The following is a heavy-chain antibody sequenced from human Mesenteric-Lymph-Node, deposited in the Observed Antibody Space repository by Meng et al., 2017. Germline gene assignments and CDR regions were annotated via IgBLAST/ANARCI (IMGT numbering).Heavy chain of an antibody. V-gene: IGHV3-7*01. J-gene: IGHJ6*02. Sequence: GESLKISCAASGFTFSTYWMSWVRQAPGKGLEWVANIKQDGSEKYYGDSGKGRFTISRDNAKNSLYLQMNSLRVEDTAVYYCAKDVWMATTTYYYGMDVWGQGTTVTVSS. CDR1: GFTFSTYW. CDR2: IKQDGSEK. D-gene: IGHD5-24*01. CDR3: AKDVWMATTTYYYGMDV.